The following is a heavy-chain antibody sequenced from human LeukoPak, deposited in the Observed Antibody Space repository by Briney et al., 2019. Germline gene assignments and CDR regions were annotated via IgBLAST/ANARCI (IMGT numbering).Heavy chain of an antibody. D-gene: IGHD6-13*01. CDR3: ARDEGIAAAGTLVHFDY. J-gene: IGHJ4*02. CDR1: GFSFSSFW. CDR2: ISSSSSTI. V-gene: IGHV3-48*04. Sequence: GGALRLSCAASGFSFSSFWMSWVRQAPGKGLEWVSYISSSSSTIYYADSVKGRFTISRDNAKNSLYLQMNSLRAEDTAVYYCARDEGIAAAGTLVHFDYWGQGTLVTVSS.